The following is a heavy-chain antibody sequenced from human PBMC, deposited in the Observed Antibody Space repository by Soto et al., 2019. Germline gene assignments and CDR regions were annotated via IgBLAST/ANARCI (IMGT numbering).Heavy chain of an antibody. CDR3: AKSSIADRDFDY. Sequence: PGESLKISCKVSGYTFTNYWIGWVRQMPGKGLEWMGIIYPGDSDTRYSPSFQGQVTISADKSISTAYLHWSSLKASDTAMYYCAKSSIADRDFDYWGQGTLVTVSS. CDR1: GYTFTNYW. D-gene: IGHD6-6*01. CDR2: IYPGDSDT. J-gene: IGHJ4*02. V-gene: IGHV5-51*01.